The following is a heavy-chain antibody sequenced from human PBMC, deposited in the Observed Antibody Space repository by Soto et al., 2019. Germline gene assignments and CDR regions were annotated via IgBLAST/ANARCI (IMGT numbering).Heavy chain of an antibody. CDR1: GGSISSGGYS. D-gene: IGHD3-3*01. J-gene: IGHJ5*01. CDR3: AGGGFGGARDS. CDR2: IYHSGST. Sequence: QLQLQESGSGLVKPSQTLSLTCAVSGGSISSGGYSWSWIRQPPGKGLEWIGYIYHSGSTYYNPSLKSRVTLSVDRSKNPFSLKLRSVPAADPAVYSCAGGGFGGARDSWGQGTLVTVSS. V-gene: IGHV4-30-2*01.